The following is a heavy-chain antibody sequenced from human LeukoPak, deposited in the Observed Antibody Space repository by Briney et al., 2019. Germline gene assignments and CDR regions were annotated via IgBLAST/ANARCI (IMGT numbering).Heavy chain of an antibody. D-gene: IGHD2-15*01. Sequence: SETLSLTCTVSGGSISSYYWSWIRQPPGKGLEWIGEIYHSGSTNYNPSLKSRVTISVDKSKNQFSLKLSSVTAADTAVYYCARGRSGQSPRAPFDYWGQGTLVTVSS. J-gene: IGHJ4*02. CDR1: GGSISSYY. CDR3: ARGRSGQSPRAPFDY. CDR2: IYHSGST. V-gene: IGHV4-59*12.